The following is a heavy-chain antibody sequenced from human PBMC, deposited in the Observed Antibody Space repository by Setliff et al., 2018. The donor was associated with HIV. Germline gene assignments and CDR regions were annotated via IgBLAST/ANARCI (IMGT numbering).Heavy chain of an antibody. Sequence: GGSLRLSCTVSGFTFENFGLHWVRQVPGKVLEWFAFIRSSRGSTYYLDSVKGRFTFSGGNSKNIMYLQMSNWRLEDTPVYYCAKVGGDGRFHYYHVDVWGRGTTVTVSS. CDR1: GFTFENFG. CDR2: IRSSRGST. J-gene: IGHJ6*03. V-gene: IGHV3-30*02. CDR3: AKVGGDGRFHYYHVDV. D-gene: IGHD2-21*02.